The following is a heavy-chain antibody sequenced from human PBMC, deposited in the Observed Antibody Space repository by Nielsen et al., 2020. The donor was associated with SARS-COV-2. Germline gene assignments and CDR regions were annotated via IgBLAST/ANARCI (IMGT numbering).Heavy chain of an antibody. CDR1: GFTFSSSW. Sequence: GESLKISCAASGFTFSSSWMHWVRQAPGKGLVWVSRIGSDESITNYVDSVKGRFTISRDNAQNSLFLQMNSLRAEGTAVYYCARIIIQCSSTHCYTLGGMDVWGKGTTVTVSS. CDR2: IGSDESIT. CDR3: ARIIIQCSSTHCYTLGGMDV. V-gene: IGHV3-74*01. D-gene: IGHD2-2*02. J-gene: IGHJ6*04.